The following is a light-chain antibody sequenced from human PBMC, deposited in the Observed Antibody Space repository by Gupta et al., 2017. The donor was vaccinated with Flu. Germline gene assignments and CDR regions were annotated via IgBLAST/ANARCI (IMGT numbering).Light chain of an antibody. V-gene: IGLV1-47*01. Sequence: QSVLPQPPSASGTPGPIIAISCSGSTSGIGRHHVYWYQQLPGTDPKLFIYMNDQRPSGVPDRFSGSKSGTYASLATIGLRSEDEADYYCAPWDSSLEAWVFGGGTKLTVL. J-gene: IGLJ3*02. CDR2: MND. CDR1: TSGIGRHH. CDR3: APWDSSLEAWV.